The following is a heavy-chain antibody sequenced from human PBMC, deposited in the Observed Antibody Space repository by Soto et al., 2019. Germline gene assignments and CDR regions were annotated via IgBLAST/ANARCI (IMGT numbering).Heavy chain of an antibody. CDR1: GGSISSYY. J-gene: IGHJ5*02. Sequence: SETLSLTCTVSGGSISSYYWSWIRQPPGKGLEWIGYIYYSGSTNYNPSLKSRVTISVDTSKNQFSLKLSSVTAADTAVYYCARTDINNWFDPWGQGTLVTVSS. CDR2: IYYSGST. CDR3: ARTDINNWFDP. V-gene: IGHV4-59*08.